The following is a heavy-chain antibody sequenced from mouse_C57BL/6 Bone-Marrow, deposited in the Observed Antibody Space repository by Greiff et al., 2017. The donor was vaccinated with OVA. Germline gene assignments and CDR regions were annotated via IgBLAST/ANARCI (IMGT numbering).Heavy chain of an antibody. V-gene: IGHV6-3*01. CDR2: IRLKSDNYAT. J-gene: IGHJ4*01. CDR1: GFTFSNYW. CDR3: TGKRSFYYAMDY. Sequence: EVMLVESGGGLVQPGGSMKLSCVASGFTFSNYWMNWVRQSPEKGLEWVAQIRLKSDNYATHYAESVKGRFTISRDDSKSSVYLQMNNLRAEDTGIYYCTGKRSFYYAMDYWGQGTSVTVSS.